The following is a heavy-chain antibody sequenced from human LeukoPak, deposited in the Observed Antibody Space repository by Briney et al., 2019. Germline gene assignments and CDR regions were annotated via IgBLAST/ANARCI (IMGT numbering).Heavy chain of an antibody. CDR1: GFTFSNYA. V-gene: IGHV3-9*01. Sequence: PGGSLRLPCVASGFTFSNYAMSWVRQTPGKGLEWVSGISWNSGSIGYADSVKGRFTISRDNAKNSLYLQMNSLRAEDTALYYCAKDLKSCPGFIVVVPAAFDYWGQGTLVTVSS. CDR3: AKDLKSCPGFIVVVPAAFDY. D-gene: IGHD2-2*01. CDR2: ISWNSGSI. J-gene: IGHJ4*02.